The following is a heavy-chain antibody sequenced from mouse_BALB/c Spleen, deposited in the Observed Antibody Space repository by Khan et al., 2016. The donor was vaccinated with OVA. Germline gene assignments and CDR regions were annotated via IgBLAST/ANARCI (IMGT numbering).Heavy chain of an antibody. CDR3: AKDGRWLPFDY. V-gene: IGHV5-17*02. CDR1: GFTFSSFG. J-gene: IGHJ2*01. Sequence: EVELVESGGGLVQPGGSRKLSCAASGFTFSSFGVHWVRQAPEKGLEWVAYISSDSRIIYYADTVKGRFTISRDNPKNSLFLQMTSLTSEDTAMYYCAKDGRWLPFDYWGQGTTLTVSS. D-gene: IGHD2-3*01. CDR2: ISSDSRII.